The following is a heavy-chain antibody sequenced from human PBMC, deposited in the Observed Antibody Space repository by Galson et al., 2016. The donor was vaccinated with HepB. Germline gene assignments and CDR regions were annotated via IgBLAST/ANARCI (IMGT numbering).Heavy chain of an antibody. J-gene: IGHJ5*02. CDR3: ARDLSGPDR. CDR2: TEGDGTRP. CDR1: GFTFRNHQ. V-gene: IGHV3-74*01. Sequence: SLRLSCAVSGFTFRNHQMHWIRQVPGKGLIWVARTEGDGTRPIYAAAVEGRFIISSDSAENTVYLQMNRLRAEDTALYYCARDLSGPDRWGQGTLVTVSP.